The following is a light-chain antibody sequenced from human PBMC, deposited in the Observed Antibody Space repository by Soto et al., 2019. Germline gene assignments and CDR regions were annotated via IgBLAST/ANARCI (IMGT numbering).Light chain of an antibody. V-gene: IGLV2-11*01. J-gene: IGLJ2*01. CDR2: DVS. Sequence: QSALTQPRSVSGSPGQSVTISCTGTSSDVGGYNYVSWYQQHPGKAPKLMIYDVSKRPSGVPDRFSGSKSGNTASPTISGLQAEDEADYYCCSYAGSYTPFGGGTKVTVL. CDR3: CSYAGSYTP. CDR1: SSDVGGYNY.